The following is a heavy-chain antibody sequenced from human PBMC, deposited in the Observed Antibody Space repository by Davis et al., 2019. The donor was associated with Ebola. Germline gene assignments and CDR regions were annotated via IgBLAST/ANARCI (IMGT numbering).Heavy chain of an antibody. CDR3: ARLFCFTTSCYRGMDV. D-gene: IGHD2-2*01. V-gene: IGHV5-51*01. CDR2: IYPGDSDT. Sequence: GESLKISCEGSGYTFATYWIAWVRQMPGKGLEWMGIIYPGDSDTRYSPSFRGQVTISVDKSISTAYLQWSSLKASDTAIYFCARLFCFTTSCYRGMDVWGQGTTVSVSS. J-gene: IGHJ6*02. CDR1: GYTFATYW.